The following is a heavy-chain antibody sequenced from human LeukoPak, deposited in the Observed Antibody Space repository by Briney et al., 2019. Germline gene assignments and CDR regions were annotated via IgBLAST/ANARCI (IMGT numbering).Heavy chain of an antibody. CDR2: MNPNSGNT. V-gene: IGHV1-8*01. Sequence: ASVKVSCKASGYTFTSYDINWVRQATGQGLEWMGWMNPNSGNTGYAQKFQGRVTMTRNTSISTAYMELSSLRSEDTAVYYCARSWEEYYYDSSGYYGDDYWGQGTLVTVS. J-gene: IGHJ4*02. CDR3: ARSWEEYYYDSSGYYGDDY. CDR1: GYTFTSYD. D-gene: IGHD3-22*01.